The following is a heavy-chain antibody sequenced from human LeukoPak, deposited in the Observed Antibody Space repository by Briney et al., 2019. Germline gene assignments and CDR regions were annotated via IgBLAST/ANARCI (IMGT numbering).Heavy chain of an antibody. J-gene: IGHJ4*02. V-gene: IGHV3-11*04. D-gene: IGHD2-15*01. Sequence: PGGSLRLSCAASGFTFSDYYMSWIRQAPGKGLEWVSYISSSGSTIYYADSVKGRFTISRDDAKNSLYLQMNSLRAEDTAVYYCARGGEVVAQEYYFDYWGQGTLVTVSS. CDR1: GFTFSDYY. CDR3: ARGGEVVAQEYYFDY. CDR2: ISSSGSTI.